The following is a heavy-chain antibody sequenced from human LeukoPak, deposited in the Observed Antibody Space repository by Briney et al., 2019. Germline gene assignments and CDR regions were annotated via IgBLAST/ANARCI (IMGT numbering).Heavy chain of an antibody. J-gene: IGHJ4*02. CDR1: GFTFSSYS. CDR3: ARDWPEDIVVVPAASFDY. Sequence: GGSLRLSCAASGFTFSSYSMNWVRQAPGKGLDWVSSISSSSSYIYYADSVKGRFTISRDNAKNSLYLQMNSLRAEDTAVYYCARDWPEDIVVVPAASFDYWGQGTLVTVSS. V-gene: IGHV3-21*01. D-gene: IGHD2-2*01. CDR2: ISSSSSYI.